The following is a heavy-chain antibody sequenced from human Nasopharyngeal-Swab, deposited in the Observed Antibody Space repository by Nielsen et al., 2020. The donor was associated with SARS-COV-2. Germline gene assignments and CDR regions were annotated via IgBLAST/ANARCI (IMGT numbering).Heavy chain of an antibody. J-gene: IGHJ4*02. V-gene: IGHV4-59*01. CDR1: GGSISSYY. D-gene: IGHD3-22*01. Sequence: GSLRLSCTVSGGSISSYYWSWIRQPPGKGLEWIGYIYYSGSTNYNPSLKSRVTISVDTSKNQFSLKLSSVTAADTAVYYCARAYYYDSSGYYLDYWGQGTLATVSS. CDR3: ARAYYYDSSGYYLDY. CDR2: IYYSGST.